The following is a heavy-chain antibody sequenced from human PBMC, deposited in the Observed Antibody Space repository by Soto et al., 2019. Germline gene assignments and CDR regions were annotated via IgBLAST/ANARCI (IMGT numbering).Heavy chain of an antibody. CDR1: GFTFGGYA. D-gene: IGHD2-21*01. J-gene: IGHJ4*02. CDR2: TSCDGSGQ. Sequence: QVQLVESGGGVVQPGRSLRLSCAASGFTFGGYAMHWVRQAPGKGLEWVAYTSCDGSGQDYSDSVRGRFTISRDNSKNTVSLQMNSLRVEDTAVYYCAREVGSHTIPPGDYWGQGALVIVSS. CDR3: AREVGSHTIPPGDY. V-gene: IGHV3-30-3*01.